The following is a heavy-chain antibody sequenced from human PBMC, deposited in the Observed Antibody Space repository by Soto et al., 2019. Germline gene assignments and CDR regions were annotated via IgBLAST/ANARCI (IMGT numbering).Heavy chain of an antibody. Sequence: GSLRLSCAASGFTFSSYAMTWVRQAPGKGLEWVSTISGTGGNTYYADSVKGRFTISRDNSKNTVYLQMNSLRAEDTAVYYCVKAVYLLVFDYWGQGTLVTVSS. CDR3: VKAVYLLVFDY. D-gene: IGHD1-20*01. CDR1: GFTFSSYA. CDR2: ISGTGGNT. J-gene: IGHJ4*02. V-gene: IGHV3-23*01.